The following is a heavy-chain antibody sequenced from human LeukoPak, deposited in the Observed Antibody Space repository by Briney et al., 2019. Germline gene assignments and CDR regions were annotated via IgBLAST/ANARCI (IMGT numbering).Heavy chain of an antibody. CDR3: ARDTAPSY. Sequence: GGSLRLSCAASGFTLSSYEMNWVRLAPGKGLEWISYISRTGNSIYYADSVKGRFTISRDSAKNTLFLQMNSLRAEDTAVYYCARDTAPSYWGQGTLVTVSS. J-gene: IGHJ4*02. D-gene: IGHD5-18*01. CDR2: ISRTGNSI. V-gene: IGHV3-48*03. CDR1: GFTLSSYE.